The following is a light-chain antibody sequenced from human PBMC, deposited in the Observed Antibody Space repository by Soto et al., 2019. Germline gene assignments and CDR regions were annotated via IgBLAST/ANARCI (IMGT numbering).Light chain of an antibody. CDR2: KAS. Sequence: DIQMTQSPSTLSASVGDRVTITCRASQSISSWLAWYQQKPGKAPKLLIYKASSLERGVPSRFSGSGPGTEFTRTISRLQPDDFATYYCQQYNSYPYTFGQGTQLEIK. CDR1: QSISSW. J-gene: IGKJ2*01. CDR3: QQYNSYPYT. V-gene: IGKV1-5*03.